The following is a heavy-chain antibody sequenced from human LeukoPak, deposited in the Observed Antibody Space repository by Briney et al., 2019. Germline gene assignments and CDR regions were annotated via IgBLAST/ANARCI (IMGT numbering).Heavy chain of an antibody. D-gene: IGHD3-3*01. Sequence: SETLSLTCTVSGGSIRDFYWSWIRQSPQRGLEFIGYIQNSGSTEYNPSLESRVTISVDTSKNQFSLKLSSVTAADTAVYYCATRRDFWSGFGGPLEMFDPWGQGILVTVSS. CDR2: IQNSGST. CDR3: ATRRDFWSGFGGPLEMFDP. V-gene: IGHV4-4*08. CDR1: GGSIRDFY. J-gene: IGHJ5*02.